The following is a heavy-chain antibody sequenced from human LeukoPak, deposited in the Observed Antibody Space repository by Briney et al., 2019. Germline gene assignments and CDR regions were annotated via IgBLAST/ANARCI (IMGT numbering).Heavy chain of an antibody. J-gene: IGHJ3*02. V-gene: IGHV1-2*06. CDR2: INPNSGGT. CDR3: ARADCSGTSCLNAFDI. Sequence: GASVKVSCKASGYAFIGYYMHWVRQAPGQGLEWVGRINPNSGGTNYAQKFQGRVTMTRDTSISTAYMELSRLRSDDTAVYYCARADCSGTSCLNAFDIWGQGTMVTVSS. CDR1: GYAFIGYY. D-gene: IGHD2-2*01.